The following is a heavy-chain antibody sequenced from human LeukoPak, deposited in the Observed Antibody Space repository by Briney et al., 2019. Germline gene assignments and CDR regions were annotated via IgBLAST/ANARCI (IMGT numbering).Heavy chain of an antibody. J-gene: IGHJ4*02. D-gene: IGHD1-26*01. Sequence: SETLSLTCTVSGGSISSGGYYCSWIRQPPGKGLEWLGYIYHSGSTYYNPSLKSRVTISGDRSKNQFSLKLSSVTAADTAVYYCARTVGATTFDYWGQGTLVTVSS. V-gene: IGHV4-30-2*01. CDR1: GGSISSGGYY. CDR2: IYHSGST. CDR3: ARTVGATTFDY.